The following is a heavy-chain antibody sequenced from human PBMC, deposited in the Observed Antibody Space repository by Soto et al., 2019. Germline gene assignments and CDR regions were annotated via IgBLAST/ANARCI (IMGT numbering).Heavy chain of an antibody. CDR2: LSGSGTST. J-gene: IGHJ6*02. Sequence: GGSLRLSCAASGFSFVNYAMNWVRQAPGKGLEWVSGLSGSGTSTYYADSVKGRFTISRDNSRDTLFLQMNSLTADDTAVYYCAKRPGDVWGQGTTVTVSS. CDR1: GFSFVNYA. V-gene: IGHV3-23*01. D-gene: IGHD6-6*01. CDR3: AKRPGDV.